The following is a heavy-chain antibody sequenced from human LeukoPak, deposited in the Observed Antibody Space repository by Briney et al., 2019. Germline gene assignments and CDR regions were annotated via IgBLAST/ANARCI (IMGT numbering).Heavy chain of an antibody. CDR2: IYYSGST. D-gene: IGHD6-19*01. V-gene: IGHV4-59*01. Sequence: SETLSLTSTVSGGSISSYYWSWIRQPPGKGLEWIGYIYYSGSTNYNPSLKSRVTISVDTSKNQFSLKLSSVTAADTAVYYCARYIAVAGTLDYWGQGTLVTVSS. CDR1: GGSISSYY. J-gene: IGHJ4*02. CDR3: ARYIAVAGTLDY.